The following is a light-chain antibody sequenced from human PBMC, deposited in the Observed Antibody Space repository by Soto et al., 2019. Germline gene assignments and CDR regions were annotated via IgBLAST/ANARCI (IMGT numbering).Light chain of an antibody. CDR2: EAS. Sequence: DIQMTQSPSSLSASVGDRVTITCQASQDITNDLNWYQQKPGKAPKVLIYEASNLKTGVPSRFSGSGSGTDFXFTISSLQPEDIATYFCQQYDNVPLTFGGGTKVEIK. CDR3: QQYDNVPLT. V-gene: IGKV1-33*01. J-gene: IGKJ4*01. CDR1: QDITND.